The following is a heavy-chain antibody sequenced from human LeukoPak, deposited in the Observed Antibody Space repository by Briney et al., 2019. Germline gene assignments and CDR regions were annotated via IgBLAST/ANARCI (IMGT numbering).Heavy chain of an antibody. CDR1: GFTFSSTT. J-gene: IGHJ4*02. CDR3: ATSGNYYLKY. D-gene: IGHD1-26*01. Sequence: GGSLRLPCVASGFTFSSTTMGWVRQAPGKGLEWVSHITSSSTNIYYADSVKGRFTISRDNAKNALSLQMNSLRDEDTAVYYCATSGNYYLKYWGQGTLVTVSS. V-gene: IGHV3-48*02. CDR2: ITSSSTNI.